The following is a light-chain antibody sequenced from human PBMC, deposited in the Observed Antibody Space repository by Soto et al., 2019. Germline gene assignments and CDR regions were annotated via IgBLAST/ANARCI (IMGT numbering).Light chain of an antibody. J-gene: IGKJ1*01. CDR2: DAS. V-gene: IGKV3-15*01. CDR3: QQYNNWPST. Sequence: IVMTQSPATLSVSPGERATLSCRASESVSSKLVWYQKKPGQAPRLLIHDASTRATGIPARFSGSGSGTEFTLTISSLQPEDFAVYYCQQYNNWPSTFGQGTKVDIK. CDR1: ESVSSK.